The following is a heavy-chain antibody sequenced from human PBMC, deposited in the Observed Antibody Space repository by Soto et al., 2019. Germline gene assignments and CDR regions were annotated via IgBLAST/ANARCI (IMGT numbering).Heavy chain of an antibody. D-gene: IGHD5-18*01. Sequence: SETLPLTCTVSGGSISSGGYYWSWIRQHPGKGLEWIGYIYYSGSTYYNPSLKSRVTISVDTSKNQFSLKLSSVTAADTAVYYCARDGVDTAMGYFDYWGQGTLVTVSS. CDR1: GGSISSGGYY. J-gene: IGHJ4*02. CDR2: IYYSGST. V-gene: IGHV4-31*03. CDR3: ARDGVDTAMGYFDY.